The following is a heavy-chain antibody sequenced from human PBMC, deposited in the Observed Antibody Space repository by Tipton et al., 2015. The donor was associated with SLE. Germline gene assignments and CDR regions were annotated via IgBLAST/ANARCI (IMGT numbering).Heavy chain of an antibody. D-gene: IGHD3-3*01. J-gene: IGHJ5*02. CDR3: ARGKARAVFGVVTGS. Sequence: TLSLTCAVYGGSFSGYFWTWIRQPPGKGLQWIGDINHSGTTNYIPSLESRLTISADTSKNQFSLKLTSVTAADTAVYYCARGKARAVFGVVTGSWGQGTLVTVSS. CDR1: GGSFSGYF. CDR2: INHSGTT. V-gene: IGHV4-34*09.